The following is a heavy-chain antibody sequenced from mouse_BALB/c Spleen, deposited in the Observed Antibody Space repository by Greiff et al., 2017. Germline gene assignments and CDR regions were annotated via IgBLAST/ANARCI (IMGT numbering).Heavy chain of an antibody. CDR2: IDPANGNT. D-gene: IGHD2-4*01. CDR1: GFNIKDTY. Sequence: EVQLQQSGAELVKPGASVKLSCTASGFNIKDTYMHWVKQRPEQGLEWIGRIDPANGNTKYDPKFQGKATITADTSSNTAYLQLSSLTSEDTAVYYCARPYDYDWAWVAYWGQGTLVTVAA. J-gene: IGHJ3*01. V-gene: IGHV14-3*02. CDR3: ARPYDYDWAWVAY.